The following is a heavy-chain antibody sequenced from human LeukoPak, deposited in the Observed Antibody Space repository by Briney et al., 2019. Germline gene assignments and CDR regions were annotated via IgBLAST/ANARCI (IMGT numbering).Heavy chain of an antibody. D-gene: IGHD4-17*01. CDR2: ISANGLTT. CDR3: AALEYGDPKWFDP. CDR1: GFNLDDYP. Sequence: GGSLRLSCTISGFNLDDYPLHWARQVPGKGLEWVSLISANGLTTYYADSVKGRFTISRDSGNRSLYLQMNSLRTDDTGFYYCAALEYGDPKWFDPWGQGTLVTVSS. V-gene: IGHV3-43*02. J-gene: IGHJ5*02.